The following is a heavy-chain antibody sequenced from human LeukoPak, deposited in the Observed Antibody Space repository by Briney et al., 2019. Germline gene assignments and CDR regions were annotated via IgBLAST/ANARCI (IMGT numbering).Heavy chain of an antibody. Sequence: SETLSLTCAVYGGSFSGYYWSWIRQHPGKGLEWIGYIYYSGSTYYNPSLKSRVTISVDTSKNQFSLKLSSVTAADTAVYYCARDRKRQQLVFDYWGQGTLVTVSS. CDR3: ARDRKRQQLVFDY. CDR1: GGSFSGYY. D-gene: IGHD6-13*01. CDR2: IYYSGST. J-gene: IGHJ4*02. V-gene: IGHV4-31*11.